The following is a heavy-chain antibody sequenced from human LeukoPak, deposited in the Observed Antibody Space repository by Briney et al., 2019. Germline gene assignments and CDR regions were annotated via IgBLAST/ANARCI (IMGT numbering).Heavy chain of an antibody. J-gene: IGHJ4*02. D-gene: IGHD2-2*01. CDR2: INPNSGGT. Sequence: GASVKVSCKASGYTSTGYYMHWVRQAPGQGLEWMGWINPNSGGTNYAQKFQGRVTMTRDTSISTAYMELSRLRSDDTAVYYCARLEGYCSSTSCYAESRVDYWGQGTLVTVSS. CDR1: GYTSTGYY. V-gene: IGHV1-2*02. CDR3: ARLEGYCSSTSCYAESRVDY.